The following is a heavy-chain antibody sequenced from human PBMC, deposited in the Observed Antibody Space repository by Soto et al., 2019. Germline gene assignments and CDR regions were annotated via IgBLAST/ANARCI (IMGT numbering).Heavy chain of an antibody. J-gene: IGHJ4*02. CDR2: IYYSGST. Sequence: SETLSLTCTVSGGSISSYYWSWIRQPPGKGLEWIGYIYYSGSTNYNPSLKSRVTMSIETSKNQVSLKLTSVTAADTAVYYCARPQRPSSGYYHFDDWGQGALVTVSS. CDR3: ARPQRPSSGYYHFDD. D-gene: IGHD3-22*01. V-gene: IGHV4-59*08. CDR1: GGSISSYY.